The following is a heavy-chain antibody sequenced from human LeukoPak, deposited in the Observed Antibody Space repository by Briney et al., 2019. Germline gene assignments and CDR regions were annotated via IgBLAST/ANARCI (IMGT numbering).Heavy chain of an antibody. J-gene: IGHJ4*02. CDR3: ARASESYDYVWGSYRPYYFDY. V-gene: IGHV4-59*01. Sequence: PSETLSLTCTVSGGSISSYYWSWIRQPPGKGLEWIGYIYYSGSTNYNPSLKSRVTISVDTSKNQFSLKLSSVTAAETAVYYCARASESYDYVWGSYRPYYFDYWGQGTLVTVSS. CDR2: IYYSGST. D-gene: IGHD3-16*02. CDR1: GGSISSYY.